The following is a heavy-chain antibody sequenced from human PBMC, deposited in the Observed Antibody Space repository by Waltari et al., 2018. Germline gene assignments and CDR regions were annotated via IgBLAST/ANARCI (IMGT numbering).Heavy chain of an antibody. J-gene: IGHJ4*02. D-gene: IGHD3-16*01. Sequence: EVQLVESGGGLVQSGRSLRLSCTASGFTFGDYAMSWVRQAPGKGLEGVGFIRSKAYGGTTEYAASVKGRFTISRDDSKSIAYLQMNSLKTEDTAVYYCTTRGGYWGQGTLVTVSS. CDR1: GFTFGDYA. CDR2: IRSKAYGGTT. V-gene: IGHV3-49*04. CDR3: TTRGGY.